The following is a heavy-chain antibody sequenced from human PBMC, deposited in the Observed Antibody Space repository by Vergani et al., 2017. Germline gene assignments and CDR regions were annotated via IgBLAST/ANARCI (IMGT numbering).Heavy chain of an antibody. Sequence: EVQLVESGGGLVQPGGSLRLSCAASGFTVSSNYLSWVRQAPGKGLEWVSVIYSGGSTYYSDSVKGRFTISRHNSKNTLYLEMNRLRAEDTAVYYCARSSATVTTYYYYGMDVWGQGTTVTVS. CDR3: ARSSATVTTYYYYGMDV. CDR2: IYSGGST. CDR1: GFTVSSNY. D-gene: IGHD4-11*01. J-gene: IGHJ6*02. V-gene: IGHV3-53*04.